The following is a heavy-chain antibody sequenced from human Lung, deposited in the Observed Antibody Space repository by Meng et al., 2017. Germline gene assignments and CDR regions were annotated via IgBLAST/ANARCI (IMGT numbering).Heavy chain of an antibody. Sequence: GQRKQWGARLLETSDTLALTGVVRGGSFSDYYWSWIRQPPGEGLEWIGEINHSGSTNYNPSLESRATISVDTSQNNLSLKLSSVTAADSAVYYCARGPTTMAHDFDYWGQGTLVTVSS. V-gene: IGHV4-34*01. CDR3: ARGPTTMAHDFDY. CDR1: GGSFSDYY. CDR2: INHSGST. D-gene: IGHD4-11*01. J-gene: IGHJ4*02.